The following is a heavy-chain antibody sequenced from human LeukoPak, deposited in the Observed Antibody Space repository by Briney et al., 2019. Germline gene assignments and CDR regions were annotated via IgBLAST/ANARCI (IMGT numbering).Heavy chain of an antibody. CDR3: ARDQTTAHQMRQRAFDI. V-gene: IGHV4-61*01. CDR1: GGSVSSGSYY. J-gene: IGHJ3*02. CDR2: IYYSGST. D-gene: IGHD1-14*01. Sequence: SETLSLTCTVSGGSVSSGSYYWSWIRQPPGKGLEWIGYIYYSGSTNYNPSLKSRVTISVDTSKNQFSLKLNSVTAADTAVYYCARDQTTAHQMRQRAFDIWGQGTLVTVSS.